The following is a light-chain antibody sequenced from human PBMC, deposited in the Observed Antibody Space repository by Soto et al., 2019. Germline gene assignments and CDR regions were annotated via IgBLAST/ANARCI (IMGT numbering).Light chain of an antibody. Sequence: IQMTQSPSSLSAAVGDTVTITCRASQGIRNDLGWYQQKPGKAPNFLIYAASTLRSGVPSRFSGSGSGTDFTLTISNLQPEDFATYYCLQEYTYPRTFGQGTKLEIK. V-gene: IGKV1-6*01. CDR3: LQEYTYPRT. CDR1: QGIRND. CDR2: AAS. J-gene: IGKJ2*01.